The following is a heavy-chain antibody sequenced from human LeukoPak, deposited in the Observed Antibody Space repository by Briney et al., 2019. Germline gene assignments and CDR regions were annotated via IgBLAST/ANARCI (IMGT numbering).Heavy chain of an antibody. CDR2: IIPIFGTT. CDR1: GGTFNSYV. J-gene: IGHJ6*03. CDR3: ASRPISGGGYDISYYYYYMDV. D-gene: IGHD5-12*01. Sequence: ASVKVSCKASGGTFNSYVINWVRQAPGQGREWMGGIIPIFGTTNYAQKFQDRVTITADKSTSTAYLELSRLTSEDTAFYYCASRPISGGGYDISYYYYYMDVWGKGTTVTVAS. V-gene: IGHV1-69*06.